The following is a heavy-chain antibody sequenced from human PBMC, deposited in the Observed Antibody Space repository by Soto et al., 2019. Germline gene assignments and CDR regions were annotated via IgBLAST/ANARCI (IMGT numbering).Heavy chain of an antibody. CDR1: GYTCSNYL. J-gene: IGHJ6*02. CDR3: ARGGYYDSSGARNYHYYGMDV. Sequence: ESSMQVLCNATGYTCSNYLIPWMPQANGQGLAWMGCISLYNDDKKYAQILQGRVTMTTDTSTRTAYMDMRSLRSDDTAVYYCARGGYYDSSGARNYHYYGMDVWGQGTTVTVSS. D-gene: IGHD3-22*01. V-gene: IGHV1-18*01. CDR2: ISLYNDDK.